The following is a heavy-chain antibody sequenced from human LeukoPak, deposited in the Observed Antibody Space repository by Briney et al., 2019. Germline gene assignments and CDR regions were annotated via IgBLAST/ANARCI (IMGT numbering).Heavy chain of an antibody. CDR1: GGSISSYY. CDR3: ASSFSYPLLFDY. V-gene: IGHV4-59*01. CDR2: IYYSGST. D-gene: IGHD3-16*02. Sequence: SETLSLTCTVSGGSISSYYWSWIRQPPGKGPEWIGYIYYSGSTNYNPSLKSRVTISVDPSKNQFSLKLSSVTAADTAVYYCASSFSYPLLFDYWGQGTLVTVSS. J-gene: IGHJ4*02.